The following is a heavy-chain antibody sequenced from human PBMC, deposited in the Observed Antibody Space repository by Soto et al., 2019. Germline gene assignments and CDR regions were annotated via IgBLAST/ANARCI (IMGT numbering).Heavy chain of an antibody. J-gene: IGHJ6*02. CDR2: ISGSGGST. V-gene: IGHV3-23*01. D-gene: IGHD3-16*01. CDR3: AKDGGVYYYYGMDV. CDR1: GFTFSSYA. Sequence: EVQLLESGGGLVQPGGSLRLSCAASGFTFSSYAMSWFRQAPGKGLEWVSAISGSGGSTYYADSVKGRFTISRDNSKNTLYLQMNSLRAEDTAVYYCAKDGGVYYYYGMDVWGQGTTVTVSS.